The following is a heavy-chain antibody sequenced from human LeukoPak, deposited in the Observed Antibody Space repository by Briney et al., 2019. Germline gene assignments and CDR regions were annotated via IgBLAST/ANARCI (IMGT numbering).Heavy chain of an antibody. Sequence: QPGGSLRLSCAASGFTFSSYAMHWVRQAPGKGLEYVSAISSNGVSTYYANSVKGRFTISRDNSKNTLYLQMGSLRAEDMAVYYCARVHSSGFYYFDYWGQGTLVTVSS. CDR1: GFTFSSYA. CDR2: ISSNGVST. D-gene: IGHD6-19*01. J-gene: IGHJ4*02. CDR3: ARVHSSGFYYFDY. V-gene: IGHV3-64*01.